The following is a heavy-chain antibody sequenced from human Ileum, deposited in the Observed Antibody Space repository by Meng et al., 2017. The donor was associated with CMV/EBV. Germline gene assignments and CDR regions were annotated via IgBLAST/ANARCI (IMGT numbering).Heavy chain of an antibody. D-gene: IGHD4-17*01. CDR1: GFTFSGHW. CDR2: INADGSSI. V-gene: IGHV3-74*01. Sequence: CAASGFTFSGHWMHWVRQAPGKGLVWVSRINADGSSINCADSVKGRFTISRDNAKNTLYLQMSSLSTEDTAVYYCTRGVNAAYGLFDYWGQGALVTVSS. J-gene: IGHJ4*02. CDR3: TRGVNAAYGLFDY.